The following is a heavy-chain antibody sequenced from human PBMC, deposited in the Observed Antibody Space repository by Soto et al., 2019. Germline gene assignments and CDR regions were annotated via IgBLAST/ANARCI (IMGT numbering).Heavy chain of an antibody. CDR3: ARRARPDFYYMDV. D-gene: IGHD6-6*01. J-gene: IGHJ6*03. Sequence: PGGSLRLSCAASGFTLSGYAMDWVRQVPGKGLGYVSGISSNGVGTYYANSVQGRFTISRDNSKNTVYLQMGSLRPEDMAVYYCARRARPDFYYMDVWGKGTTVTVPS. V-gene: IGHV3-64*01. CDR2: ISSNGVGT. CDR1: GFTLSGYA.